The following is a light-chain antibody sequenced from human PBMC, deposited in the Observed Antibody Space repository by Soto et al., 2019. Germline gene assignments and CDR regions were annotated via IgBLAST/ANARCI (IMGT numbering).Light chain of an antibody. CDR2: GAS. V-gene: IGKV3-15*01. J-gene: IGKJ4*01. CDR1: QSVSNN. CDR3: QQYNNWPLT. Sequence: EIGMTQSPATLSVSPGERATLSCRASQSVSNNLAWYQQKPGQAPRLLVYGASTRATGITARFSGSGSGTEFTLTISRLQSEDFAVYYCQQYNNWPLTFGGGTKVEIK.